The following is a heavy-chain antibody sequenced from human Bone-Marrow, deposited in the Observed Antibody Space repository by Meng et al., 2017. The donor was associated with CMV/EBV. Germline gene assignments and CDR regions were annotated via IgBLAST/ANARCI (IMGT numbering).Heavy chain of an antibody. CDR2: INSDGSST. J-gene: IGHJ4*02. CDR3: ARDRSEFTYYYDSGSLL. Sequence: GGSLRLSCAASGFTFSRYRMHWVRQAPGKGLVWVSRINSDGSSTTYADSVKGRFTISRDNAKNTLYLQMNSLRAEDTAVYYCARDRSEFTYYYDSGSLLWGQGTLVTVSS. CDR1: GFTFSRYR. D-gene: IGHD3-10*01. V-gene: IGHV3-74*01.